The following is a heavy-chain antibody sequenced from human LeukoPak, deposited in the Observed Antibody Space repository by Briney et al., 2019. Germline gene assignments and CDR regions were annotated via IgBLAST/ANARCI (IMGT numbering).Heavy chain of an antibody. V-gene: IGHV4-59*01. CDR2: IYHSGST. D-gene: IGHD3-22*01. Sequence: SETLSLTCAVSGGSMSSYFWSWIRQPPGKGLEWIGYIYHSGSTRYNPSLKSRVTMSIDTSKNQFSLRLTSVTAADTAVYYCARVSRSGYDSRGAFDIWGQGTMVTVSS. J-gene: IGHJ3*02. CDR3: ARVSRSGYDSRGAFDI. CDR1: GGSMSSYF.